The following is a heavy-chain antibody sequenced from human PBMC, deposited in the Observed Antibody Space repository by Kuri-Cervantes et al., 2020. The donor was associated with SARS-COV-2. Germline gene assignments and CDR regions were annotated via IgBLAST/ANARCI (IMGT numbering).Heavy chain of an antibody. D-gene: IGHD1-26*01. V-gene: IGHV3-33*08. CDR2: IWYDGTNK. J-gene: IGHJ4*02. Sequence: GGSLRLSCAASGFTFSSYWMHWVRQAPGKGLAWVAVIWYDGTNKYYGDSVKGRFTTSRDNSKNTLFLQMNSPRAEDTAVYYCARDPASGSGSYPGTLDNWGQGTLVTVSS. CDR1: GFTFSSYW. CDR3: ARDPASGSGSYPGTLDN.